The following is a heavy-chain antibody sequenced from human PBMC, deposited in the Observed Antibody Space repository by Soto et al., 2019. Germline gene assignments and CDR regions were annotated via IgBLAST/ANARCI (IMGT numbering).Heavy chain of an antibody. V-gene: IGHV1-69*13. Sequence: ASVKVSCKASGGTFSSYAISWVRQAPGQGLEWMGGIIPIFGTANYAQKFQGRVTITADESTSTAYMELSSLRSEDTAVYYCARDPQSSSGWSYYFDYWGQGTLVTVYS. J-gene: IGHJ4*02. D-gene: IGHD6-19*01. CDR2: IIPIFGTA. CDR3: ARDPQSSSGWSYYFDY. CDR1: GGTFSSYA.